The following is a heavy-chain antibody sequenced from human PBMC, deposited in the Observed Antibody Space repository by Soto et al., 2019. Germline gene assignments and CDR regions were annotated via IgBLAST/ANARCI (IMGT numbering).Heavy chain of an antibody. CDR2: IFHDGTT. V-gene: IGHV4-4*02. Sequence: QVQLQESGPGLVRPSGTLSPTCAASGGSISSSDWWSWVRQPPGGRPEWIGEIFHDGTTNYNPSLKRRVTISVDKSKSQFSLKLISVTAADTAVYYCARTQYCNNDCFSFDYWGQGTLVTVSS. CDR3: ARTQYCNNDCFSFDY. D-gene: IGHD2-21*02. CDR1: GGSISSSDW. J-gene: IGHJ4*02.